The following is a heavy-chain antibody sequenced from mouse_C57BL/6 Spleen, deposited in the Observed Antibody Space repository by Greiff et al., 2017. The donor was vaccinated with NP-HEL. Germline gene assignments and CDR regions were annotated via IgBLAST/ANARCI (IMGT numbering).Heavy chain of an antibody. V-gene: IGHV1-5*01. CDR2: IYPGNSDT. Sequence: VQLQQSGTVLARPGASVKMSCKTSGYTFTSYWMHWVKQRPGQGLEWIGAIYPGNSDTSYNQKFKGKAKLTAVTSASTAYMELSSLTNEDSAVYYCTRWGGAYYSNYAYFDVWGTGTTVTVSS. J-gene: IGHJ1*03. CDR3: TRWGGAYYSNYAYFDV. D-gene: IGHD2-5*01. CDR1: GYTFTSYW.